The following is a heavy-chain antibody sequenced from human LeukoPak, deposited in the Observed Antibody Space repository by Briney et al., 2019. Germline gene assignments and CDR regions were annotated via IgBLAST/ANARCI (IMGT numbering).Heavy chain of an antibody. CDR1: GDSVSSNSAA. J-gene: IGHJ4*02. Sequence: SQTLSLTCAISGDSVSSNSAAWHRIRQSPSRGLEWLGRTYYRSKWYNDYAISVKSRITINPDTSKNQFSLKLSSVTAADTAVYYCARLLVTAAHPFDYWGQGTLVTVSS. CDR2: TYYRSKWYN. CDR3: ARLLVTAAHPFDY. V-gene: IGHV6-1*01. D-gene: IGHD2-21*02.